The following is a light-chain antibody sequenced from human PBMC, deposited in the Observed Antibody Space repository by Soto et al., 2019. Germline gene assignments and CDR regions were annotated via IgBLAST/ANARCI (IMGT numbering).Light chain of an antibody. V-gene: IGKV1-5*03. CDR1: QSISSW. CDR2: KAS. CDR3: QHSRT. Sequence: DIQMTQSPSTLSASVGDRVTITCRASQSISSWLAWYQQKPGKAPKLLIYKASSLASGVPSRFSGSGSGTEFTLTISSLQPDDFATYYCQHSRTFGQGTKVEIK. J-gene: IGKJ1*01.